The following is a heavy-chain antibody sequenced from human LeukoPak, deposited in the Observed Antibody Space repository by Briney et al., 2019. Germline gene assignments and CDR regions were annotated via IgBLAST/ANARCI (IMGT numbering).Heavy chain of an antibody. J-gene: IGHJ4*02. CDR1: GFTFSSYA. Sequence: GVSLRLSCAASGFTFSSYAMSWVRQAPGKGLEWVSALSGSGGSTYYADSVKGRFTISRDNSKHTLYLQMNSVRAEDTAVYYCGKKRDTYCGGDPLDYWGRGTLVSVSS. CDR2: LSGSGGST. D-gene: IGHD2-21*02. CDR3: GKKRDTYCGGDPLDY. V-gene: IGHV3-23*01.